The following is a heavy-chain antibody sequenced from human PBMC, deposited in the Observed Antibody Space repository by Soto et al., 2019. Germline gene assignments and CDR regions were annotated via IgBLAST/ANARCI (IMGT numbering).Heavy chain of an antibody. CDR2: ISGYNGHT. J-gene: IGHJ6*02. CDR1: GYNFTTYG. V-gene: IGHV1-18*01. Sequence: QVQLVQSGAEVRKPGASVQVSCKASGYNFTTYGISWVRQAPGQGLEWMGWISGYNGHTKYAQKFQGRVTMTTDTSTSTVYMDLRSLRSDDTVVYCCAREREMPYYYYGLDVWGQGTTVTVSS. D-gene: IGHD1-26*01. CDR3: AREREMPYYYYGLDV.